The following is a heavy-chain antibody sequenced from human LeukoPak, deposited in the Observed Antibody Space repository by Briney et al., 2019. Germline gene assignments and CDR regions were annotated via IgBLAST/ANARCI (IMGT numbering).Heavy chain of an antibody. CDR2: IYHSGST. J-gene: IGHJ4*02. Sequence: PSETLSLTCTVSGYSVSSGYYWGWIRPSPGKGLEWIGSIYHSGSTYYSPSLRSRVTISVDTSKNQFSLKLSSVTAADTAVYYCARGGDGYNVYFDYWGQGTLVTVSS. D-gene: IGHD5-24*01. CDR1: GYSVSSGYY. CDR3: ARGGDGYNVYFDY. V-gene: IGHV4-38-2*02.